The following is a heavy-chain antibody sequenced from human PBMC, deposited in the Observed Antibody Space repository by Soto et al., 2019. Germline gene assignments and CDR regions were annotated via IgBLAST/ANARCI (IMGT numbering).Heavy chain of an antibody. J-gene: IGHJ4*02. Sequence: QITLKESGPTLVKPTQTLTLTCTFSGFSLSTSGVGVGWIRQPPGKALEWLALIYWDGNEHYSPSLKTRLPITKDTSKDQVALTMTNMDPVDTATYYCAHSRLDSYSSSWPYWGQGTLVTVSS. CDR1: GFSLSTSGVG. CDR3: AHSRLDSYSSSWPY. D-gene: IGHD6-13*01. CDR2: IYWDGNE. V-gene: IGHV2-5*02.